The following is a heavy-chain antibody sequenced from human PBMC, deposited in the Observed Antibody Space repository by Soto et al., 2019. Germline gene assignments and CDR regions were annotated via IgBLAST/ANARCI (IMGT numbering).Heavy chain of an antibody. V-gene: IGHV2-5*02. D-gene: IGHD5-12*01. Sequence: QITLKESGPTLVKPTQTLTLTCSFSGFSLSTRGVAVGWIRQPPGKALEWLALIFWDDDKWYSPSLRSRLTITEDTSKNQVVLTMTNMDPLDTTTYFCAQRSGGYAYCFDQWGQGTPVTVSS. J-gene: IGHJ4*02. CDR1: GFSLSTRGVA. CDR3: AQRSGGYAYCFDQ. CDR2: IFWDDDK.